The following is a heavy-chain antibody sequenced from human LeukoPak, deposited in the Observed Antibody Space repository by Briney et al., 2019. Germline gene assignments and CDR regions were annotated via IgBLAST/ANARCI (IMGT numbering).Heavy chain of an antibody. CDR2: IRFDGSNK. CDR1: GFTFSSYG. D-gene: IGHD5-24*01. Sequence: PGGSLRLSCAASGFTFSSYGMHWVRQAPGKGLEWVAFIRFDGSNKYYADSVKGRFTISRDNSKNTLYLQMNSLRAEDTAVYYCAKSEEMATRGGATAMDVWGKGTTVTISS. V-gene: IGHV3-30*02. J-gene: IGHJ6*03. CDR3: AKSEEMATRGGATAMDV.